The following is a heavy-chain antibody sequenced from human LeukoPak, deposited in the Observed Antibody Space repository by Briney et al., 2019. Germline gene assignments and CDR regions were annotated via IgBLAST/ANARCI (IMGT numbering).Heavy chain of an antibody. Sequence: PGRALRLSCAASGFIFSSYGMHWVRQAPGKGLEWVAVIRYDGSNKYYADSVKGRFTISRDNSNNTLYLQMNSLRAEDTAVYYCARSGSGSYYVGWADYYYYGMDVWGKGTTVTVSS. J-gene: IGHJ6*04. CDR2: IRYDGSNK. V-gene: IGHV3-33*01. CDR3: ARSGSGSYYVGWADYYYYGMDV. CDR1: GFIFSSYG. D-gene: IGHD3-10*01.